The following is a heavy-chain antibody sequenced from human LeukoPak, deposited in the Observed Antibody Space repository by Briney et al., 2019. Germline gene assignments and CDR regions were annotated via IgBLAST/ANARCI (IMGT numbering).Heavy chain of an antibody. V-gene: IGHV3-11*04. CDR1: GFTFSDYY. D-gene: IGHD3-22*01. CDR2: ISSSGSTM. J-gene: IGHJ4*02. Sequence: PGGSLRLSCAASGFTFSDYYMSWIRQAPGKGLEWVAYISSSGSTMYYADSVKGRFTISRDNAKNSLHLQMNSLRAEDTAVYYCAKDELRITMIVVAMPFDYWGQGTLVTVSP. CDR3: AKDELRITMIVVAMPFDY.